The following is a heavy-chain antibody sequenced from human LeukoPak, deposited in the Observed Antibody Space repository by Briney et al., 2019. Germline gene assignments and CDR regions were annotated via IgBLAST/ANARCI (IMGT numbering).Heavy chain of an antibody. Sequence: PSETLSLTCTVSGGSISSYYWSWIRQPPGKGLEWIGYIYYSGSTNYNPSLKSRVTISVDTSKNQYSLKLSSVTAADTAVYYCARDFNVYGGNRFDYWGQGTLVTVSS. J-gene: IGHJ4*02. CDR2: IYYSGST. V-gene: IGHV4-59*01. D-gene: IGHD4-23*01. CDR1: GGSISSYY. CDR3: ARDFNVYGGNRFDY.